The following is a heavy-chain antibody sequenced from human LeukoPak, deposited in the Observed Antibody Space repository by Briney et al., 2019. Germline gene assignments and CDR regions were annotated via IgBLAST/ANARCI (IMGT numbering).Heavy chain of an antibody. CDR3: AIPQVPYYYDSSCYSPPGY. CDR1: GLIVSRKY. V-gene: IGHV3-53*01. D-gene: IGHD3-22*01. CDR2: IYCGGST. Sequence: GGSLRLSCAASGLIVSRKYMSWVRQAPGKGLEWVCVIYCGGSTYYADSVKGRFTISRDNSKNTLYLQMKSLRAEDTAVYYCAIPQVPYYYDSSCYSPPGYWGQGTLVTVSS. J-gene: IGHJ4*02.